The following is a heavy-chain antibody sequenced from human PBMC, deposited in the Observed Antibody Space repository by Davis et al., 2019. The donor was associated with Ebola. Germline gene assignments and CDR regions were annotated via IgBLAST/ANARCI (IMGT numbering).Heavy chain of an antibody. CDR2: ISSGGDTI. V-gene: IGHV3-11*04. Sequence: GESLKISCAASGFIFSDYYMTWIRQAPGKGLQWVSFISSGGDTIFYADSVRGRFTTSRDNTKNSLFLQMNSLRAEDTAVYCCARLNGQLVGDNWFDPWGQGTLVTVSS. CDR3: ARLNGQLVGDNWFDP. J-gene: IGHJ5*02. D-gene: IGHD6-6*01. CDR1: GFIFSDYY.